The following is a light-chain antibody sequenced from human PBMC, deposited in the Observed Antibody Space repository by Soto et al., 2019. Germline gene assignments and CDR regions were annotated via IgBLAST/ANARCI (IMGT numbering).Light chain of an antibody. V-gene: IGKV1-5*01. J-gene: IGKJ5*01. CDR1: QSITIW. CDR3: QQFHSFPLT. Sequence: DIQMTQSPSTLSASAGDSVTITCRASQSITIWLAWYQQKPGKAPKLLIYDASTLESGVPSRFSGSGSGTEFTLTISSLQPDDFATYYCQQFHSFPLTFGQGTRLEIK. CDR2: DAS.